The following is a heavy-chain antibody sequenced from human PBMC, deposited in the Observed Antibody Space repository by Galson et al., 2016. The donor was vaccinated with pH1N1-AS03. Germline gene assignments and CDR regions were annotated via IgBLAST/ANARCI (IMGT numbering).Heavy chain of an antibody. J-gene: IGHJ6*02. CDR2: SGTAGDT. CDR3: ARGKEGYFYGMDV. D-gene: IGHD3-10*01. V-gene: IGHV3-13*01. Sequence: SLRLSCAGAGFTFSSHDMYWVRQPPGKGLEWVSASGTAGDTYYAGSVKGRFTISRENAKNSLYLQMNSLRDGDTAVYYCARGKEGYFYGMDVWGQGTTVTVSS. CDR1: GFTFSSHD.